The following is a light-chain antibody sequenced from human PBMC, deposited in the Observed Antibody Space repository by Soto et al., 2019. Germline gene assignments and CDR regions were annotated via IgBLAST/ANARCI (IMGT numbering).Light chain of an antibody. CDR1: QAIRND. J-gene: IGKJ1*01. CDR3: LQDYNYPWT. CDR2: ASS. V-gene: IGKV1-6*01. Sequence: AIQMTQSPSSLSASVGDRVTITCRASQAIRNDLGWYQQKPGKAPKLLIYASSSLQSGVPSRFSGSGSGTDFTLTISSLHPEDFATYYCLQDYNYPWTFGQGTKVEIK.